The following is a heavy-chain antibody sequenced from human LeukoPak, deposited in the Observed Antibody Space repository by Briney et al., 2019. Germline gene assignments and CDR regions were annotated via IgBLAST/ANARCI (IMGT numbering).Heavy chain of an antibody. Sequence: YNVNTNYPQKLQGRVTITTDKTTRKAYMEMRRLRSDDTAVYYCAREVRYCSGGSCYLLADYWGQGTLVTVSS. V-gene: IGHV1-18*01. CDR3: AREVRYCSGGSCYLLADY. CDR2: YNVNT. D-gene: IGHD2-15*01. J-gene: IGHJ4*02.